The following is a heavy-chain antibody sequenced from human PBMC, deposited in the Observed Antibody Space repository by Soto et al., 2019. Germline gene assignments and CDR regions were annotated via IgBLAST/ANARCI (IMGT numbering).Heavy chain of an antibody. CDR3: TRDRGRGYYSSGLFDL. CDR2: ISVYNGDT. CDR1: GYTFSNYG. V-gene: IGHV1-18*04. D-gene: IGHD3-10*01. Sequence: QVQLVQSGAEVKKPGASVRVSCKASGYTFSNYGIDWVRQAPGQGLEWMGWISVYNGDTNYAQKFQGRVTMTTDTSTGTAYMELRSLRSDDTAVYYCTRDRGRGYYSSGLFDLWGQGTQVTVSS. J-gene: IGHJ5*02.